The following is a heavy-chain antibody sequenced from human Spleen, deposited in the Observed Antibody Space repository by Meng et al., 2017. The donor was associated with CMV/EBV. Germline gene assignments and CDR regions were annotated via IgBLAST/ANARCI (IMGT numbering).Heavy chain of an antibody. Sequence: ESLKISCAVYGGSFSGYYWSWIRQPPGKGLEWIGEINHSGSTNYNPSLKSRVTISVDTSKNQFSLKLSSVTAADTAVYYCATSSGVITIFGVVTNWGQGILVTVSS. J-gene: IGHJ4*02. V-gene: IGHV4-34*01. D-gene: IGHD3-3*01. CDR2: INHSGST. CDR3: ATSSGVITIFGVVTN. CDR1: GGSFSGYY.